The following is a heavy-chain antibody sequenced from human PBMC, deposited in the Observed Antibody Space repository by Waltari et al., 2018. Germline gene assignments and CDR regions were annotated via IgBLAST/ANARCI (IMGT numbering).Heavy chain of an antibody. J-gene: IGHJ4*02. Sequence: QVQLVQSGAEVKKPGASVKVSCKASGYTFTSYAIHWVRQAPGQRLEWMGWINAGNGNTKYSQKFQGRVTITRDTSASTAYMELSSLRSEDTAVYYCARGLLWFGDTTAFDYWGQGTLVTVSS. CDR1: GYTFTSYA. V-gene: IGHV1-3*01. CDR3: ARGLLWFGDTTAFDY. D-gene: IGHD3-10*01. CDR2: INAGNGNT.